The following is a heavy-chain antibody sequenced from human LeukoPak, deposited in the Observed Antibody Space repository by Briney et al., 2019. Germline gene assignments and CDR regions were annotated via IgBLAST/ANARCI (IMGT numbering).Heavy chain of an antibody. J-gene: IGHJ4*02. CDR1: GFTFSSYA. CDR3: AKEPCSSTSCYMIDY. CDR2: ISGSGGST. V-gene: IGHV3-23*01. Sequence: PGGSLRLSCAVSGFTFSSYAMSWVRQAPGKGLEWVSAISGSGGSTYYADSVKGRFTISRGNSKNTLYLQMNSLRAEDTAVYYCAKEPCSSTSCYMIDYWGQGTLVTVSS. D-gene: IGHD2-2*02.